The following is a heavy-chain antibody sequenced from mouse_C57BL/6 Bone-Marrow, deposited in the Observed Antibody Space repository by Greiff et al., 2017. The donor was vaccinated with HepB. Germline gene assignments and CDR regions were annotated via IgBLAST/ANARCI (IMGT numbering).Heavy chain of an antibody. CDR2: ITHSGET. CDR3: AGDSGGLGGFDY. CDR1: GFPITSGYY. J-gene: IGHJ2*01. Sequence: QVQLQQSGPGLVKPSQSLFLTCSITGFPITSGYYWIWIRQSPGKPLEWMGYITHSGETFYNPSLQSPISITRETSKNQFFLQLNSVTTEDTAMYYCAGDSGGLGGFDYWGQGTTLTVSS. V-gene: IGHV12-3*01. D-gene: IGHD4-1*01.